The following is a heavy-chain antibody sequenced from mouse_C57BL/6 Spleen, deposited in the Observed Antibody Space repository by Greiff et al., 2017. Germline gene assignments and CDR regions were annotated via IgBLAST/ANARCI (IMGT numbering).Heavy chain of an antibody. D-gene: IGHD2-10*01. V-gene: IGHV14-2*01. J-gene: IGHJ3*01. CDR3: ALPYDGNAWFAY. CDR1: GFNIKDYY. CDR2: IDPEDGET. Sequence: EVQLQQSGAELVQPGASVKLSCTASGFNIKDYYMPWVKQRTEQGLEWIGRIDPEDGETKYAPKFPGKATITADTSSNTAYLQLSSLTSEDTAVYYCALPYDGNAWFAYWGQGTLVTVSA.